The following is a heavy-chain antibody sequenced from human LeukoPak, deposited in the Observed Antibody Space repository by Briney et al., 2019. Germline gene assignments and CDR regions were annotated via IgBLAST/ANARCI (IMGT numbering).Heavy chain of an antibody. CDR1: GDSISSYY. J-gene: IGHJ6*03. CDR2: IYYSGST. V-gene: IGHV4-59*12. Sequence: PSETLSLTCTVSGDSISSYYGSWIRQPPGKGLEWIGYIYYSGSTNYNPSLKSRVTISVDTSKNQFSLKLSSVTAADTAVYYCARGGYYYMDVWGKGTTVTVSS. CDR3: ARGGYYYMDV.